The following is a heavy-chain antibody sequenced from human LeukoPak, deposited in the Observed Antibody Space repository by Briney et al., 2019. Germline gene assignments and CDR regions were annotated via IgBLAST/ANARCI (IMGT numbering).Heavy chain of an antibody. Sequence: SETLSLTCTVSGGSISRDYWSWIRQPPGKGLEWIGYIYYTGSTNYNPSLNSRVTISLETSKNQFSLKLSSVTAADTAVYYCASAELRYFEDYMDVWGKGTTVTVSS. J-gene: IGHJ6*03. CDR1: GGSISRDY. D-gene: IGHD3-9*01. CDR3: ASAELRYFEDYMDV. V-gene: IGHV4-59*08. CDR2: IYYTGST.